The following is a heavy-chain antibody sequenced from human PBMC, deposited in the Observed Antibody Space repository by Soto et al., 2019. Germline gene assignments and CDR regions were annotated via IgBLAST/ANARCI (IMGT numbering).Heavy chain of an antibody. Sequence: GGSLRLSCAASGFTFSSYGMHWVRQAPGKGLEWVAVISYDGSNKYYADSVKGRFTISRDNSKNTLYLQMNSLRAEDTAVYYCAKTLQWLVDYWGQGTLVTVSS. CDR3: AKTLQWLVDY. D-gene: IGHD6-19*01. CDR2: ISYDGSNK. V-gene: IGHV3-30*18. CDR1: GFTFSSYG. J-gene: IGHJ4*02.